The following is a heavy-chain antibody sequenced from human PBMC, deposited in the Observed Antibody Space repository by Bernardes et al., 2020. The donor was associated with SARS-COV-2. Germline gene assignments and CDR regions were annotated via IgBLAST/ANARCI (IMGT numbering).Heavy chain of an antibody. V-gene: IGHV3-74*01. D-gene: IGHD5-12*01. CDR3: ARGGYEPFDY. CDR2: INTDGSTT. J-gene: IGHJ4*02. Sequence: GSLRLSCVASGFIFSSYWMHWVRQAPGKELVWVSRINTDGSTTTYADSVKGRFTISRDNAKNTLFLQMNSLRDEDTAVYFCARGGYEPFDYWGQGTLVTVSS. CDR1: GFIFSSYW.